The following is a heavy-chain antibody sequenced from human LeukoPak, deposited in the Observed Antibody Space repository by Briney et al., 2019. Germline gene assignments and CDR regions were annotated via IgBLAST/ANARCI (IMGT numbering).Heavy chain of an antibody. J-gene: IGHJ4*02. V-gene: IGHV1-18*04. CDR3: ARLVGYCSSTSCQHDY. Sequence: ASVKVSCKASGYTFTSYGISWVRQAPGQGLEWMGWISAYNGNTNYAQKLQGRVTITTDTSTSTAYMELRSLRSDDTAVYYCARLVGYCSSTSCQHDYWGQGTLVTVSS. CDR2: ISAYNGNT. D-gene: IGHD2-2*01. CDR1: GYTFTSYG.